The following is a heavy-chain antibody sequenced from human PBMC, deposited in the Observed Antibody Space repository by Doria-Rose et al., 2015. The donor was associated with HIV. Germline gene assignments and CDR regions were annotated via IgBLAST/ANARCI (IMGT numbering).Heavy chain of an antibody. CDR3: AKTSGGSDF. V-gene: IGHV4-38-2*02. Sequence: LQESGPGLVKPSETLSLTCSVSGYSISSGSYWGWIRQPPGGGLEWLGSIYHSGYTYYNPSLESRLPLSVDTSNNKFSLKLSSVTAADTAVYYCAKTSGGSDFWGQGTLVTVSS. J-gene: IGHJ4*02. CDR1: GYSISSGSY. D-gene: IGHD2-15*01. CDR2: IYHSGYT.